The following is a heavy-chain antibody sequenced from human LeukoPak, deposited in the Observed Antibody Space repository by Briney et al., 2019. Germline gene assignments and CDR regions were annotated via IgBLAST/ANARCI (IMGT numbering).Heavy chain of an antibody. CDR2: IRYDGSNK. Sequence: GGSLRLSCAASGFTFISYGMHWVRQAPGKGLEWVAFIRYDGSNKYYADSVKGRFTISRDNSKNTLYLQMNSLRAEDTAVYYCANWSPQPLSAFDIWGQGTMITVSS. CDR3: ANWSPQPLSAFDI. V-gene: IGHV3-30*02. D-gene: IGHD2-2*01. J-gene: IGHJ3*02. CDR1: GFTFISYG.